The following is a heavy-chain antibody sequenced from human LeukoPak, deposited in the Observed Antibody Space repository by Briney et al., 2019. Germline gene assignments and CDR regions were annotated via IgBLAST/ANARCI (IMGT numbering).Heavy chain of an antibody. J-gene: IGHJ4*02. CDR3: ARGNYYFDY. D-gene: IGHD1-1*01. Sequence: SETLSLTRTVSGGSISSHYWSWIRQPPGKGLEWIGYIYYSGSTNYNPSLKSRVTISVDTSKNQISLKLCSVTAADTAVYYCARGNYYFDYWGQGTLVTVSS. V-gene: IGHV4-59*11. CDR1: GGSISSHY. CDR2: IYYSGST.